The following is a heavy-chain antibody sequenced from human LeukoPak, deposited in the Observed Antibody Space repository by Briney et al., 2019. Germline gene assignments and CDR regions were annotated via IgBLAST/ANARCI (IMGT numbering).Heavy chain of an antibody. CDR1: GFTFSSYG. CDR2: ISSSGSI. Sequence: GGSLRLSCAASGFTFSSYGMSWVRQAPGKGLEWVSYISSSGSIYYADSVKGRFTISRDNAKNSLYLQMNSLRAEDTAVYYCARDWRDSSGKFPNDAFDIWGQGTMVTVSS. CDR3: ARDWRDSSGKFPNDAFDI. D-gene: IGHD3-22*01. V-gene: IGHV3-48*04. J-gene: IGHJ3*02.